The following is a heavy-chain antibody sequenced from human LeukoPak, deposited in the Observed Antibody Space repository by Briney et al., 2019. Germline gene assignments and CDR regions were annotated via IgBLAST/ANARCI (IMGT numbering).Heavy chain of an antibody. J-gene: IGHJ6*03. Sequence: SETLSLTCTVAGGSISSYYWSWIRQPAGKGLEWIGRIYTSGGTNYNPSLKSRVTMSGDTSKHPFSLKLSSVPAADTAVYYCARDPRFDDLRFLEWDSSYYYYYMDVWGKGTTVTVSS. CDR1: GGSISSYY. V-gene: IGHV4-4*07. CDR2: IYTSGGT. CDR3: ARDPRFDDLRFLEWDSSYYYYYMDV. D-gene: IGHD3-3*01.